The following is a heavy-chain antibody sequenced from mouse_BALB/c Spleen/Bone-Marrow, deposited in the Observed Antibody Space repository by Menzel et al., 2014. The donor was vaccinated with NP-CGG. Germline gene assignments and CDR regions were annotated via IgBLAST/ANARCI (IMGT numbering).Heavy chain of an antibody. CDR2: IDPANGNT. J-gene: IGHJ3*01. Sequence: EVQVVESGAELVKPGASVKLSCTASGFNIKDTHMHWVKQRPEQGLEWIGRIDPANGNTKYDPKFQGKATITADTSSNTAYLQLSSLTSEDTAVYYCASYYRYDRRFAYWGQGTLVTVSA. CDR1: GFNIKDTH. V-gene: IGHV14-3*02. D-gene: IGHD2-14*01. CDR3: ASYYRYDRRFAY.